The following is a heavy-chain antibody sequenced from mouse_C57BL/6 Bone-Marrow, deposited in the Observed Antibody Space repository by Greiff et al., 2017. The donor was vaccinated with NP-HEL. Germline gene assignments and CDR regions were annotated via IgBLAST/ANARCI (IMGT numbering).Heavy chain of an antibody. V-gene: IGHV1-54*01. CDR1: GYAFTNYL. Sequence: VKLMESGAELVRPGTSVKVSCKASGYAFTNYLIEWVKQRPGQGLEWIGVINPGSGGTNYNEKFKGKATLTADKSSSTAYMQLSSLTSEDSAVYFCARSYYGSSYWYFDVWGTGTTVTVSS. CDR3: ARSYYGSSYWYFDV. CDR2: INPGSGGT. J-gene: IGHJ1*03. D-gene: IGHD1-1*01.